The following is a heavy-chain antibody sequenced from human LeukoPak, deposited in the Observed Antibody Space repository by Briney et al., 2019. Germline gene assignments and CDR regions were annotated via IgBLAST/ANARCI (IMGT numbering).Heavy chain of an antibody. CDR3: AREGSGNYFFDY. D-gene: IGHD1-26*01. J-gene: IGHJ4*02. V-gene: IGHV4-59*01. CDR2: IYYSGST. CDR1: GGSFSGYY. Sequence: SETLSLTCAVYGGSFSGYYWNWIRQSPGKGLEWIGFIYYSGSTNYNPSLKSRVTISEDTSKNQFSLRLTSVTAADTAVYYCAREGSGNYFFDYWGQGALVTVSS.